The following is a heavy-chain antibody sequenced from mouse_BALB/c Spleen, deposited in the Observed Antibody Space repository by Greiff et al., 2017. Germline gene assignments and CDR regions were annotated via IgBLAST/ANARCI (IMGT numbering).Heavy chain of an antibody. CDR2: INPSTGYT. CDR1: GYTFTSYW. V-gene: IGHV1-7*01. CDR3: EKYGRNFDY. Sequence: VQLQQSGAELAKPGASVKMSCKASGYTFTSYWMHWVKQRPGQGLEWIGYINPSTGYTEYNQKFKDKATLTADKSSSTAYMQLSSLTSEDSAVYYCEKYGRNFDYWGQGTTLTVSS. J-gene: IGHJ2*01. D-gene: IGHD2-10*02.